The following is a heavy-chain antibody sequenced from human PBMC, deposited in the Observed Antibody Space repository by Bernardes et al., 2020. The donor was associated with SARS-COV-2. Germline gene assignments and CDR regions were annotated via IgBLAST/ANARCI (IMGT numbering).Heavy chain of an antibody. CDR3: ARDGRISSGDYTGFDY. CDR1: GFTFSTYG. D-gene: IGHD3-3*01. CDR2: IWYDGSNR. V-gene: IGHV3-33*01. Sequence: GGSLRLSCAASGFTFSTYGMHWVRQAPGKGLEWVAVIWYDGSNRYYADSVKGRFTISRDNSKNTVYLQMNSLRAEDTAVYYCARDGRISSGDYTGFDYWGQGTLVTVSS. J-gene: IGHJ4*02.